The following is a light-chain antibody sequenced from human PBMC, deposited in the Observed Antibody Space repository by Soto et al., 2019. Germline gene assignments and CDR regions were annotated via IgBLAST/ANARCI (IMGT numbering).Light chain of an antibody. CDR2: KAS. CDR1: QSISRW. Sequence: DIQMTQSPSTLSASVGDRVTITCRASQSISRWLAGYRQKPWKAPNLLIYKASSLESGVPSRFSGSGSGTEFNLTISSLQPDDVATYYCHQYNSYWTFGQGTKVEIK. V-gene: IGKV1-5*03. CDR3: HQYNSYWT. J-gene: IGKJ1*01.